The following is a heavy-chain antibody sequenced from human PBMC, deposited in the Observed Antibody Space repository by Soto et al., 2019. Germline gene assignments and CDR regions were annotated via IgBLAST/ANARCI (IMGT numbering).Heavy chain of an antibody. CDR2: ISSTGSTR. V-gene: IGHV3-48*02. CDR1: GIIFSSNS. J-gene: IGHJ4*02. CDR3: ARDLTTVVTPDDY. D-gene: IGHD4-17*01. Sequence: GGSLRLSCAASGIIFSSNSMNWVRQAPGKGLEWVSYISSTGSTRYYADSVKGRFTVSRDNAKNSLFLQMNSLRDEDTAVYYCARDLTTVVTPDDYWGQGTLVTVSS.